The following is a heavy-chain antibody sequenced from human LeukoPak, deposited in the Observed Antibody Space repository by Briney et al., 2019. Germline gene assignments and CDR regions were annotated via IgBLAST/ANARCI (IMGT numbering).Heavy chain of an antibody. CDR2: ISVRSNYI. CDR3: VRLRRNSHTSGYYDYDL. V-gene: IGHV3-21*01. Sequence: GGSLRLSCAASGYTFSSSSITCVRQAPGKGLEWVSSISVRSNYIYYADSVRGRLTISRDDARDSLYLQMNSLRAEDTAVYYCVRLRRNSHTSGYYDYDLWGQGTLVTVSS. J-gene: IGHJ4*02. CDR1: GYTFSSSS. D-gene: IGHD3-22*01.